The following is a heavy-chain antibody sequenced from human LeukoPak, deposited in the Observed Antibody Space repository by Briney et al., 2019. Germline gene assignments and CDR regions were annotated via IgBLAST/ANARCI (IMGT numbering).Heavy chain of an antibody. V-gene: IGHV1-69*05. CDR1: GGTFSSYA. D-gene: IGHD3-3*01. CDR2: IIPIFGTA. CDR3: ARGGIHDFWSGTHRNYYYYYYMDV. J-gene: IGHJ6*03. Sequence: SVKVSCKASGGTFSSYAISWVRQAPGQGLEWMGGIIPIFGTANYAQKFQGRVTITTDESTSTAYMELSSLRSEDTAVYYCARGGIHDFWSGTHRNYYYYYYMDVWGKGTTVNVSS.